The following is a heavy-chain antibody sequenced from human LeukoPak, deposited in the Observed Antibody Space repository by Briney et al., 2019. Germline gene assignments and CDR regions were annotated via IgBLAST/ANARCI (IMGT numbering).Heavy chain of an antibody. D-gene: IGHD3-22*01. CDR3: ARVGNHYDRSGYYFDY. Sequence: PSETLSLTCIVSGVSSSNHYWNWMRQPPGKGLEWIGYIYYSGSTNYNPSLKSRVTISVDTSKNQFSLNLSSVTAADTAVYYCARVGNHYDRSGYYFDYWGQGTLVTVSS. V-gene: IGHV4-59*11. J-gene: IGHJ4*02. CDR1: GVSSSNHY. CDR2: IYYSGST.